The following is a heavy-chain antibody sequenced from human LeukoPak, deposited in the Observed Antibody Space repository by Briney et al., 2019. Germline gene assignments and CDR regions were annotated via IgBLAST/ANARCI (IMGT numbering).Heavy chain of an antibody. V-gene: IGHV4-59*01. D-gene: IGHD6-19*01. Sequence: SETLSLTCTVNGDSISSNYWSWVRQPPGKGLEWSGYISYSGSTNYNPSLKSRVTISVDTSKNQFSLKLSSVTAADTAVYYCARITWYNTGRGFDYWGQGTLVTVSS. CDR2: ISYSGST. CDR1: GDSISSNY. J-gene: IGHJ4*02. CDR3: ARITWYNTGRGFDY.